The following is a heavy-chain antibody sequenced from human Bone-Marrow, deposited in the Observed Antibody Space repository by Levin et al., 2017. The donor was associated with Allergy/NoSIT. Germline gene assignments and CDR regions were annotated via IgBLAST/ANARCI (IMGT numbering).Heavy chain of an antibody. V-gene: IGHV1-69*08. Sequence: ASVKVSCKASGGTLGTYTIHWVRQAPGQGLEWMGRIVAFLTTTNYAQKFQDRVKISAVTSTGTAYMELTSLLYEDTAIYYCARSGGDYKVEDAFDVWGPGTRITVSS. D-gene: IGHD2-21*02. CDR2: IVAFLTTT. CDR3: ARSGGDYKVEDAFDV. J-gene: IGHJ3*01. CDR1: GGTLGTYT.